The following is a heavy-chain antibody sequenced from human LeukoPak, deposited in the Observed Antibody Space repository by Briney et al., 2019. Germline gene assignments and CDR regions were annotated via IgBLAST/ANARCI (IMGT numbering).Heavy chain of an antibody. J-gene: IGHJ4*02. CDR1: GYTFTSYD. V-gene: IGHV1-8*01. Sequence: GASVKVSCKASGYTFTSYDINWVRQATGQGLEWMGWMNPNSGNTGYAQKFQGRVTMTRNTSISTAYMELSSLRSEDTAVYYCATQTRPNYYDSSGYYCSFGYWGQGTLVTVSS. D-gene: IGHD3-22*01. CDR2: MNPNSGNT. CDR3: ATQTRPNYYDSSGYYCSFGY.